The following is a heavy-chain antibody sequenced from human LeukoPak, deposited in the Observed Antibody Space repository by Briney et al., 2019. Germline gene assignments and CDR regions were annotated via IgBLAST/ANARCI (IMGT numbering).Heavy chain of an antibody. CDR1: GFTFSSYA. D-gene: IGHD2-2*02. V-gene: IGHV3-30*04. CDR3: ARDLGFIVVVPAAIDR. CDR2: ISYDGSNK. Sequence: GGSLRLSCAASGFTFSSYAMHWVRQAPGKGLEWVAVISYDGSNKYYADSVKGRFTISKDNSKNTLYLQMNSLRAEDTAVYYCARDLGFIVVVPAAIDRWGQGTLVTVSS. J-gene: IGHJ4*02.